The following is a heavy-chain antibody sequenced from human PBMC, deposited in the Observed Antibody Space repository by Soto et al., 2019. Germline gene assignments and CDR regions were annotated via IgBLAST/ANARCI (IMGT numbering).Heavy chain of an antibody. V-gene: IGHV1-69*12. CDR1: GGTFSSYA. CDR2: IIPIFGTA. D-gene: IGHD2-2*01. CDR3: ARGRYQPLLYYYYYGMDV. Sequence: QVQLVQSGAEVKKPGSSVKVSCKASGGTFSSYAISWVRQAPGQGLEWMGGIIPIFGTANSAQKFQGRVTITADESTSTAYMELSSLRYEDTAVYYCARGRYQPLLYYYYYGMDVWGQGTTVTVSS. J-gene: IGHJ6*02.